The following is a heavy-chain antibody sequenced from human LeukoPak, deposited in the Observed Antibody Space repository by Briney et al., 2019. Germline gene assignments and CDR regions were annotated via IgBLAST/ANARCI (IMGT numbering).Heavy chain of an antibody. V-gene: IGHV4-34*01. J-gene: IGHJ4*02. CDR2: INHSGST. D-gene: IGHD3-9*01. Sequence: SETLSLTCAVYGGSFSGYYWSWIRQPPGKGLEWIGEINHSGSTNYNPSLKSRVTISVDTSKNQFSLKLSSVTAADTAVYYCARGPSTLTGYYPFRYWGQGTLVTVSS. CDR3: ARGPSTLTGYYPFRY. CDR1: GGSFSGYY.